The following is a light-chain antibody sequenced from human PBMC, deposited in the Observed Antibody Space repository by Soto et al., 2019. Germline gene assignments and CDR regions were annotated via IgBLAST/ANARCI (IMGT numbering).Light chain of an antibody. CDR3: QQYNSWPLT. V-gene: IGKV1-5*03. CDR1: HSISSW. Sequence: DIQMTQSPSTLSASVGDRVTITCRASHSISSWLAWYQEKLGKAPKVLIYAATSLESGVPSRFSGSGSGTEFTLTISSLQSEDFAVYYCQQYNSWPLTFGGGTKLDIK. CDR2: AAT. J-gene: IGKJ4*01.